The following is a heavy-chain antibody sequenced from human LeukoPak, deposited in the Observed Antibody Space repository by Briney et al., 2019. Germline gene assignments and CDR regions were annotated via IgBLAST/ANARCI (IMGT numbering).Heavy chain of an antibody. CDR1: GFTFSSYE. V-gene: IGHV3-48*03. J-gene: IGHJ5*02. D-gene: IGHD1-26*01. CDR2: ISSSGSTI. Sequence: PGGSLRLACAASGFTFSSYEMNWVRQAPGKGLEWVSYISSSGSTIYYADSVKGRFTISRDNAKNSLYLQMNSLRAEDTAVYYCARGEGSGKSDWFDPWGQGTLVTVSS. CDR3: ARGEGSGKSDWFDP.